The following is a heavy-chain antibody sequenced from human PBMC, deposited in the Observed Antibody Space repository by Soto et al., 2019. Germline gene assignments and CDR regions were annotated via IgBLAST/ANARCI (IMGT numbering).Heavy chain of an antibody. J-gene: IGHJ5*02. CDR1: SHSVSGYY. CDR2: ISHRGST. V-gene: IGHV4-34*01. Sequence: PETLFITCPVNSHSVSGYYWCWIGEAPGMGLERIGAISHRGSTNYNPPLERLFTISVDTSRNQFSLKLSSVTAADTAVYYCASRRELRPWGQGTLVTVSS. D-gene: IGHD1-7*01. CDR3: ASRRELRP.